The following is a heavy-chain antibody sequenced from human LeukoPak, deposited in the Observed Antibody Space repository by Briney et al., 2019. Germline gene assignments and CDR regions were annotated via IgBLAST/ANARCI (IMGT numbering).Heavy chain of an antibody. V-gene: IGHV3-72*01. CDR3: TKEILGATGIVDH. J-gene: IGHJ1*01. CDR2: TRSKANSYTT. D-gene: IGHD1-26*01. CDR1: GFTFSDHY. Sequence: PGWSLPVPCAASGFTFSDHYMDWVRQAPGKGLEWVGRTRSKANSYTTEDAASVIGRFTISRDDSKNSLYLQMNSLKTEDTAVYYCTKEILGATGIVDHWGQGTVVPVSS.